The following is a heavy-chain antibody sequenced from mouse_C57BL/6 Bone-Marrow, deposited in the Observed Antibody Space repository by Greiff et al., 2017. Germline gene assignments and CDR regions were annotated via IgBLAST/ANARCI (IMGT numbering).Heavy chain of an antibody. V-gene: IGHV1-64*01. J-gene: IGHJ4*01. D-gene: IGHD2-4*01. Sequence: VQLQQPGAELVKPGASVKLSCKASGYTFTNYWMHWVKQRPGQGLEWIGMMHPNGGSPDYNEQFKSEAPLSVDKSSRTAYMELSSLTSEDSAVYYCARSYDYDDYTMDYGGQGTAVTVSS. CDR1: GYTFTNYW. CDR3: ARSYDYDDYTMDY. CDR2: MHPNGGSP.